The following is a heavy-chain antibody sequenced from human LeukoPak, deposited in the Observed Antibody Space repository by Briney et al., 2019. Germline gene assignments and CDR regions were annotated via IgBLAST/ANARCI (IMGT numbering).Heavy chain of an antibody. CDR2: ISGSGGST. CDR1: GFAFNIYV. Sequence: GESLRLSCAASGFAFNIYVMSWVRQAPGKGLEWVSAISGSGGSTYYADSVKGRFTISRDNSKNTLYLQMNSLRAEDTAVYYCAKVAPLAVAWSYFQHWGQGTLVTVSS. D-gene: IGHD6-19*01. CDR3: AKVAPLAVAWSYFQH. J-gene: IGHJ1*01. V-gene: IGHV3-23*01.